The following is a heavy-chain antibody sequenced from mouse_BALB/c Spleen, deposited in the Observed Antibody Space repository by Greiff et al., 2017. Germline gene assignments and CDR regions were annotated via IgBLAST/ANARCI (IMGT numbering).Heavy chain of an antibody. CDR3: ARGGLRPHYYAMDY. Sequence: DVKLVESGGGLVKPGGSLKLSCAASGFTFSSYAMSWVRQTPEKRLEWVASISSGGSTYYPDSVKGRFTISRGNARNILYLQMSSLRSEDTAMYYCARGGLRPHYYAMDYWGQGTSVTVSS. V-gene: IGHV5-6-5*01. CDR1: GFTFSSYA. CDR2: ISSGGST. D-gene: IGHD1-2*01. J-gene: IGHJ4*01.